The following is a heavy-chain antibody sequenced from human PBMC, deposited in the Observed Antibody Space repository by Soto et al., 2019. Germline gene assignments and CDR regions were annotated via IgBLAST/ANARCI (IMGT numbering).Heavy chain of an antibody. Sequence: QVQLQESGPGLVKPSQTLSLTCTGSGGSIRSGGYYWSWIRQHPGKGLEWIGYIYYSGSTYYNPSLTSRVTTSVDTSQNPFSLKLSSVTAADTAVYYCARERGIVGATAAGYWGQGTLVAVSS. CDR2: IYYSGST. D-gene: IGHD1-26*01. V-gene: IGHV4-31*03. CDR3: ARERGIVGATAAGY. J-gene: IGHJ4*02. CDR1: GGSIRSGGYY.